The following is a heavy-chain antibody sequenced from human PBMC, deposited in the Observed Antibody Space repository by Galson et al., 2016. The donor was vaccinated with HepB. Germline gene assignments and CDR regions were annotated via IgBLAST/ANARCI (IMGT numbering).Heavy chain of an antibody. J-gene: IGHJ4*02. V-gene: IGHV3-48*02. CDR2: ITSSSDTT. CDR1: GITFRSYT. D-gene: IGHD3-16*01. Sequence: SLRLSCAVSGITFRSYTMNWVRQAPGKGLEWIAWITSSSDTTYYADSVKGRFTISRDNAKNSLYLEMNSLRDEDTAVYYCARDDYFRLGYWGQGTLVTVSS. CDR3: ARDDYFRLGY.